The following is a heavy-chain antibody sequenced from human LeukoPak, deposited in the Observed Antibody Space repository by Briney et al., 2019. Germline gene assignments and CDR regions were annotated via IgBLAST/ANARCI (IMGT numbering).Heavy chain of an antibody. V-gene: IGHV4-61*09. Sequence: SQTLSLTCTVSGGSINSGSNYWAWIRQPAGNKLEWLGHIYVSVRTNNHPSLKTRVTISVDTCKNQFSLDLMSVTASDTAIYYCARSPAGHVLTGSSGRDSWGEETLVTVSS. J-gene: IGHJ4*02. CDR1: GGSINSGSNY. CDR3: ARSPAGHVLTGSSGRDS. D-gene: IGHD3-9*01. CDR2: IYVSVRT.